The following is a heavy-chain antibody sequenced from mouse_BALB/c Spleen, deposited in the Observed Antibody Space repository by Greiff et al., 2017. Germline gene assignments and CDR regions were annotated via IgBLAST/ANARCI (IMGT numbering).Heavy chain of an antibody. J-gene: IGHJ4*01. D-gene: IGHD2-3*01. CDR1: GYTFTSYV. Sequence: EVQLQESGPELVKPGASVKMSCKASGYTFTSYVMHWVKQKPGQGLEWIGYINPYNDGTKYNEKFKGKATLTSDKSSSTAYMELSSLTSEDSAVYYCARSYDIYAMDYWGQGTSVTVSS. CDR3: ARSYDIYAMDY. V-gene: IGHV1-14*01. CDR2: INPYNDGT.